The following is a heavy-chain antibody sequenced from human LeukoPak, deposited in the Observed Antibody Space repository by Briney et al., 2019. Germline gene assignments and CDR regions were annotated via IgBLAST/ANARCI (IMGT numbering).Heavy chain of an antibody. D-gene: IGHD3-3*01. CDR1: GYTFTSYY. CDR2: INPSGGST. V-gene: IGHV1-46*01. J-gene: IGHJ4*02. CDR3: ARGNYRMPSYGFWSGYKELELDY. Sequence: ASVKVSCKASGYTFTSYYMHWVRQAPGQGLEWMGIINPSGGSTSYAQKFQGRVTMTRDTSTSTVYMELSSLRSEDTAVYYCARGNYRMPSYGFWSGYKELELDYWGQGTLVTVSS.